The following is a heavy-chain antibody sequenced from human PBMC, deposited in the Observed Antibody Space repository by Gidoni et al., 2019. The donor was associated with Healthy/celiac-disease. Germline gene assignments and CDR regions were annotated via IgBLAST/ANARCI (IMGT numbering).Heavy chain of an antibody. J-gene: IGHJ6*02. CDR1: GGSISSYY. CDR3: ARTAAAGRVLDYYYYGMDV. CDR2: IYYSGST. V-gene: IGHV4-59*01. Sequence: QVQLQESGPGLVKPSETLSLTCTVPGGSISSYYWSWIRQPPGKGLEWIGYIYYSGSTNYNPSLKSRVTISVDTSKNQFSLKLSSVTAADTAVYYCARTAAAGRVLDYYYYGMDVWGQGTTVTVSS. D-gene: IGHD6-13*01.